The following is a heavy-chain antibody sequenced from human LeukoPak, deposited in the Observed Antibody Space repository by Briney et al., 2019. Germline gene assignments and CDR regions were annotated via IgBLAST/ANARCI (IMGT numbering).Heavy chain of an antibody. CDR2: INHSGST. D-gene: IGHD3-22*01. V-gene: IGHV4-34*01. CDR1: GGSFSGYY. Sequence: SETLSLTCAVYGGSFSGYYWSWIRQPPGKGLEWIGEINHSGSTSYNPSLKSRVTISVDTSKNQFSLRLSSVTAADTAVYYCARHYDGTGYYYDYWGQGTLVTVSS. J-gene: IGHJ4*02. CDR3: ARHYDGTGYYYDY.